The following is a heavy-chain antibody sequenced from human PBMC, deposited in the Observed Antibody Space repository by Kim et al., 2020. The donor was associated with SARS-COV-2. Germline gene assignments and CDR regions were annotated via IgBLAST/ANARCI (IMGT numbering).Heavy chain of an antibody. D-gene: IGHD6-19*01. CDR3: ARGGGAGAFDI. Sequence: SETLSLTCAVYGGSFSGYYWSWIRQPPGKGLEWIGEINHSGSTNYNPSLKSRVTISVDTSKNQFSLKLSSVTAADTAVYYCARGGGAGAFDIWGQGTMVTVSS. V-gene: IGHV4-34*01. CDR2: INHSGST. J-gene: IGHJ3*02. CDR1: GGSFSGYY.